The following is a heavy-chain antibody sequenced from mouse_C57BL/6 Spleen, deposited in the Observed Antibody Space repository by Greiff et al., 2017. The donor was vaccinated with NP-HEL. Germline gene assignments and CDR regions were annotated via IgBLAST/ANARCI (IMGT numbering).Heavy chain of an antibody. CDR3: ATPYYYGSSYAMDY. CDR2: IDPSDSYT. Sequence: QVQLKQPGAELVMPGASVKLSCKASGYTFTSYWMHWVKQGPGQGLEWIGEIDPSDSYTNYNQKFKGKSTLTVDKSSSTAYMQLSSLTSEDSAVYYCATPYYYGSSYAMDYWGQGTSVTVSS. D-gene: IGHD1-1*01. J-gene: IGHJ4*01. CDR1: GYTFTSYW. V-gene: IGHV1-69*01.